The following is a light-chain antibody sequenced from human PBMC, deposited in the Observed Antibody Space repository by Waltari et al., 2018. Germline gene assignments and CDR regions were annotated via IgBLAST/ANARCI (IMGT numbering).Light chain of an antibody. Sequence: QSALTQPAAVSGSPGPSVTISCTGASSDIGRYDIVSWYQQHPGHAPKLVISDVSKRPSGVSDRFSGSKSGDTASLTISGLQFEDEADYYCCSYAGNYVWVFGGGTRLTVL. J-gene: IGLJ3*02. CDR2: DVS. CDR3: CSYAGNYVWV. CDR1: SSDIGRYDI. V-gene: IGLV2-23*02.